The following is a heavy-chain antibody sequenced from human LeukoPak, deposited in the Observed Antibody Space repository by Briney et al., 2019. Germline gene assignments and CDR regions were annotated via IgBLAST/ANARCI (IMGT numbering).Heavy chain of an antibody. V-gene: IGHV4-31*03. J-gene: IGHJ4*02. CDR3: ARDNGAAAGPQRYYFDY. CDR2: IYYSGST. D-gene: IGHD6-13*01. Sequence: PSETLSLTCTVSGGSISSGGYYWSWIRQPPGKGLEWIGYIYYSGSTYYNPSLKSRVTISVDTSKNQFSLKLSSVTAADTAVYYCARDNGAAAGPQRYYFDYWGQGTLVTVSS. CDR1: GGSISSGGYY.